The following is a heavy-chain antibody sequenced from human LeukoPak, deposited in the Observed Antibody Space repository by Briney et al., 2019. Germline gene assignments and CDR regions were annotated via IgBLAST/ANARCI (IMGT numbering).Heavy chain of an antibody. D-gene: IGHD4-17*01. V-gene: IGHV4-34*03. Sequence: SETLSLTCTVSGGSISSHYGSWIRQPPGKGLEWIGEINHSGSTNYNPPLKSLVTISVDTSKNHFALKLTAVTAAPTSVHCRGSSDYGDYADAFDIWGQGTMVTVSS. J-gene: IGHJ3*02. CDR3: GSSDYGDYADAFDI. CDR2: INHSGST. CDR1: GGSISSHY.